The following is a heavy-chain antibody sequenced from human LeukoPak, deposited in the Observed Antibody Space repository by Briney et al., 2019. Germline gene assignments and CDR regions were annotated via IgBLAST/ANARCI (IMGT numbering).Heavy chain of an antibody. CDR2: IRNDGSDK. D-gene: IGHD1-1*01. CDR3: AKDGIARSIFDY. CDR1: GFTFSTYG. Sequence: GGSLRLSCAASGFTFSTYGMHWVRQAPGKGLEWVAFIRNDGSDKYYADSVKGRFTISRDNSKNTLYLQMNSLRAVDTAVYYCAKDGIARSIFDYWGQGTLVTVSS. V-gene: IGHV3-30*02. J-gene: IGHJ4*02.